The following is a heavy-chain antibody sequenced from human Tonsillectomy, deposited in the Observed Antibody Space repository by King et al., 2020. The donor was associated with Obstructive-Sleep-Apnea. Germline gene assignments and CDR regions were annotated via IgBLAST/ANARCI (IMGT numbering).Heavy chain of an antibody. CDR3: ARDGEDIVPKGTLYYYYYGMDV. Sequence: VQLVESGGGLVKPGGSLRLSCAASGFTFSSYSMNWVRQAPGKGLEWVSSISSGGDYIYYGDSVKGRFTISRDNAKNSLYLQINSLRAEDTALYYCARDGEDIVPKGTLYYYYYGMDVWGQGTTVTVSS. D-gene: IGHD5-12*01. V-gene: IGHV3-21*01. CDR2: ISSGGDYI. CDR1: GFTFSSYS. J-gene: IGHJ6*02.